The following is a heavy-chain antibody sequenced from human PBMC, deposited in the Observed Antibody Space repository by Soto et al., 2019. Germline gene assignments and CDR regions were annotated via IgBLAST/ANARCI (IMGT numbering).Heavy chain of an antibody. CDR1: AGTFSIYT. D-gene: IGHD3-22*01. CDR3: ARDFSCRRGGYFEGFDS. Sequence: SVKVSCKASAGTFSIYTISWVRQAPGQGLEWMGRIIPILGIANYAQKFQGRVTITADKSTSTAYMELSSLRSEDTAVYFCARDFSCRRGGYFEGFDSWGQGTLVTVSS. V-gene: IGHV1-69*04. CDR2: IIPILGIA. J-gene: IGHJ5*01.